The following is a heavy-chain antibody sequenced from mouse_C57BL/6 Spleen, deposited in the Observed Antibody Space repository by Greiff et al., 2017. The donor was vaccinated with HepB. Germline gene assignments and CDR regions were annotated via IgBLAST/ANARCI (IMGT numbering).Heavy chain of an antibody. CDR3: ARDTGIYDGYSYAMDY. J-gene: IGHJ4*01. Sequence: EVNVVESEGGLVQPGSSMKLSCTASGFTFSDYYMAWVRQVPEKGLEWVANINYDGSSTYYLDSLKSRFIISRDNAKNILYLQMSSLKSEDTATYYCARDTGIYDGYSYAMDYWGQGTSVTVSS. CDR1: GFTFSDYY. V-gene: IGHV5-16*01. CDR2: INYDGSST. D-gene: IGHD2-3*01.